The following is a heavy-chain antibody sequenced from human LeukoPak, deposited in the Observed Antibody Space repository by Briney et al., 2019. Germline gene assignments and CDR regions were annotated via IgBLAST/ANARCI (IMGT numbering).Heavy chain of an antibody. Sequence: PSETLSLTCTVSGGSISSSSYYWGWIRQPPGKGLEWSGSIYYSGSTYYNPSLKSRVTISVDTSKNQFSLKLSSVTAADTAVYYCARRIAVAGYYFDYWGQGTLVTVSS. J-gene: IGHJ4*02. CDR2: IYYSGST. CDR1: GGSISSSSYY. CDR3: ARRIAVAGYYFDY. D-gene: IGHD6-19*01. V-gene: IGHV4-39*07.